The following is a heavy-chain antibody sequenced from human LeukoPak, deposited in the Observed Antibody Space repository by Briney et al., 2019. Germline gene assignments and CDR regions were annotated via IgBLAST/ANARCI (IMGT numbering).Heavy chain of an antibody. Sequence: GESLKISCKGSGYSFTSYWIGCVRQMPGKGLEWMGIIYPGDSDTRYSPSFQGQVTISADKSISTAYLQWSSLKASDTAMYYCARHIRSYDYVWGSYRPYAFDIWGQGTMVTVSS. CDR2: IYPGDSDT. V-gene: IGHV5-51*01. CDR1: GYSFTSYW. D-gene: IGHD3-16*02. CDR3: ARHIRSYDYVWGSYRPYAFDI. J-gene: IGHJ3*02.